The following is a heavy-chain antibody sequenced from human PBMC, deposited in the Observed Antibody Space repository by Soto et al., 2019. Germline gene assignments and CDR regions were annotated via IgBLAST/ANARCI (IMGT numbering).Heavy chain of an antibody. V-gene: IGHV1-18*01. CDR1: GYTFTSYG. J-gene: IGHJ6*01. D-gene: IGHD6-19*01. CDR3: ARDNIAVAGPHYYYYGMDV. Sequence: GGSVEVSFKACGYTFTSYGISLVRQAPGQGLEWMGWISAYNGNTNYAQKLQGRVTMTTDTSTSTAYMDLRSLRSDDTAVYYCARDNIAVAGPHYYYYGMDVWGQGTTVTVSS. CDR2: ISAYNGNT.